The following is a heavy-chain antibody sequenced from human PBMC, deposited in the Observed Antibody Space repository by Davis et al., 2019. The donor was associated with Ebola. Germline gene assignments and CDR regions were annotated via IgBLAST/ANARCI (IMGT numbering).Heavy chain of an antibody. Sequence: MPSETLSLTCTVSGGSISSSSYYWGWIRQPPGKGLEWIGSIYYSGSTYYNPSLKSRVTISVDTSKNQFSLKLSSVTAADTAVYYCARQTAYYYDSSGYYTNRNFDYWGQGTLVTVSS. J-gene: IGHJ4*02. CDR2: IYYSGST. V-gene: IGHV4-39*01. CDR1: GGSISSSSYY. CDR3: ARQTAYYYDSSGYYTNRNFDY. D-gene: IGHD3-22*01.